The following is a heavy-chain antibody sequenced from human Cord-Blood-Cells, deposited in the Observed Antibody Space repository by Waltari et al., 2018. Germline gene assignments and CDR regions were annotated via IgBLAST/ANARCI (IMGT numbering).Heavy chain of an antibody. CDR2: IYTSGST. CDR1: GASISSYY. J-gene: IGHJ2*01. V-gene: IGHV4-4*07. Sequence: QVQLQESGPGLVKPSETLSLTCTVSGASISSYYWSWIRQPAGTGLEWIGRIYTSGSTNYNPSLKSRVTMSVDTSKNQFSLKLSSVTAADTAVYYCARDKGYCSSTSCYVWYFDLWGRGTLVTVSS. D-gene: IGHD2-2*01. CDR3: ARDKGYCSSTSCYVWYFDL.